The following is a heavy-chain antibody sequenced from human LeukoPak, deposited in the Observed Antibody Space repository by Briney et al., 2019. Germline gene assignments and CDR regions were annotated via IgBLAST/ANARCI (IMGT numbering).Heavy chain of an antibody. CDR2: IYPGDSDT. D-gene: IGHD6-13*01. Sequence: GESLKISCKGSGYSFTSYWIGWVRQMPGKGLEWMGIIYPGDSDTSYSPSFQGQVTISADKSISTAYLQWSSLKASDTAMYYCARAERIAAAGTKKLGNYYYNGMDVWGQGTTVTVSS. CDR3: ARAERIAAAGTKKLGNYYYNGMDV. CDR1: GYSFTSYW. V-gene: IGHV5-51*01. J-gene: IGHJ6*02.